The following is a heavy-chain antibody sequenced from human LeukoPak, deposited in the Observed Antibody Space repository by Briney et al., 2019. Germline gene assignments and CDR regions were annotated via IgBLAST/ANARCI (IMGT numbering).Heavy chain of an antibody. CDR2: IYYSGST. CDR3: ARVGGYSYGADF. V-gene: IGHV4-31*03. Sequence: SETLSLTCTVSGGSISSGGYYWSWIRQHPGKGLEWIGYIYYSGSTYYNPSLRSRVTISVDTSKNQFSLKLSSVTAGDTAVYYCARVGGYSYGADFWGQGTLVTVSS. D-gene: IGHD5-18*01. J-gene: IGHJ4*02. CDR1: GGSISSGGYY.